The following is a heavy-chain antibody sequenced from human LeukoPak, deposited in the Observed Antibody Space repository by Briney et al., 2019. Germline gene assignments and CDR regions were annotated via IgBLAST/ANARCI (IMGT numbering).Heavy chain of an antibody. D-gene: IGHD6-13*01. J-gene: IGHJ6*03. CDR3: ARSIAAAGTYYYYYYYMDV. CDR2: INSDGSST. CDR1: GFTVSSNY. V-gene: IGHV3-74*01. Sequence: GGSLRLSCAASGFTVSSNYMSWVRQAPGKGLVWVSRINSDGSSTSYADSVKGRFTISRDNAKNTLYLQMNSLRAEDTAVYYCARSIAAAGTYYYYYYYMDVWGKGTTVTVSS.